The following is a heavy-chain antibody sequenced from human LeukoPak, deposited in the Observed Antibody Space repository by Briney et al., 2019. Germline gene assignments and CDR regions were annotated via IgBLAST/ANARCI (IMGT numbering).Heavy chain of an antibody. D-gene: IGHD3-9*01. CDR2: IWYDGSNK. CDR1: GFTFSSYS. V-gene: IGHV3-33*01. CDR3: ASAYDILTGSRYYFDY. Sequence: PGGSLRLSCAASGFTFSSYSMHWVRQAPGKGLEWVAVIWYDGSNKYYADSVKGRFTISRDNSKNTLYLQMNSLRAEDTAVYYCASAYDILTGSRYYFDYWGQGTLVTVSS. J-gene: IGHJ4*02.